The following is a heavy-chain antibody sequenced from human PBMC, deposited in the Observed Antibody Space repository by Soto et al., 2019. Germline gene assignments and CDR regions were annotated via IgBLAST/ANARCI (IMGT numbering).Heavy chain of an antibody. CDR2: ISISGTTI. Sequence: QVQLVESGGGLVKPGGSLRLSCAASGFTLSDYYMTWIRQAPGKGLEWVSDISISGTTIHYADSVRGRFTISRDNAKNSLWLTMNPLRAEDTAVYYCARFLGDGYYNCWGQGTLFTVSS. CDR3: ARFLGDGYYNC. J-gene: IGHJ4*02. V-gene: IGHV3-11*01. D-gene: IGHD3-9*01. CDR1: GFTLSDYY.